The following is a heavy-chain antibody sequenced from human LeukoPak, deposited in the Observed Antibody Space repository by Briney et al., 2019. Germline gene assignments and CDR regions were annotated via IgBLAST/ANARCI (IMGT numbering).Heavy chain of an antibody. CDR1: GGSISTYY. Sequence: SETLSLTCTVSGGSISTYYWSWIRQPPGKGLEWIGYIYYSGSTNYNPSLKSRVTISVDTSKDQFSLKLSSVTAADTAVYYCARGDRGDPSRFEYWGQGTLVTVFS. CDR3: ARGDRGDPSRFEY. J-gene: IGHJ4*02. D-gene: IGHD4-17*01. CDR2: IYYSGST. V-gene: IGHV4-59*01.